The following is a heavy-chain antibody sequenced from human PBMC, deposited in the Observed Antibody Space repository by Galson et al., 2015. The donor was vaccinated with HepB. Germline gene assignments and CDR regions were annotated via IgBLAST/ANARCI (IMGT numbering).Heavy chain of an antibody. D-gene: IGHD3-16*01. Sequence: SLRLSCAASGFTFSSYGMHWVRQAPGKGLEWVAVISYDGSNKYYADSVKGRFTISRDNSKNTLYLQMNSLRAEDTAVYYSAKVGNYGYWGQGTLVTVSS. J-gene: IGHJ4*02. CDR1: GFTFSSYG. V-gene: IGHV3-30*18. CDR2: ISYDGSNK. CDR3: AKVGNYGY.